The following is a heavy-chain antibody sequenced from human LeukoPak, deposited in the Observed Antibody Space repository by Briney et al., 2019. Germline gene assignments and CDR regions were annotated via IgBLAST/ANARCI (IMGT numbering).Heavy chain of an antibody. V-gene: IGHV3-74*01. CDR2: MNSDGTTT. CDR3: ARYVVASACFAP. Sequence: GGSLRLSCAASGFTPSGYWMHRVRQAPGEGLVWVSRMNSDGTTTTYADPVRGRFTISKDNAKTTLYLQMNSLRADDTAFYYCARYVVASACFAPWGQGTLFTVS. D-gene: IGHD2-21*01. CDR1: GFTPSGYW. J-gene: IGHJ5*02.